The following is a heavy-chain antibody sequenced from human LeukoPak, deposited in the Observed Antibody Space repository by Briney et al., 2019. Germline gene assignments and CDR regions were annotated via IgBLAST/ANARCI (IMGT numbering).Heavy chain of an antibody. CDR1: GYTFTGYY. CDR2: INPNSGGT. J-gene: IGHJ3*02. V-gene: IGHV1-2*02. CDR3: ARVCYDSSGYGPLHAFDI. D-gene: IGHD3-22*01. Sequence: ASVKVSCKASGYTFTGYYMHWVRQAPGQGLEWMGWINPNSGGTNYAQTFQGRVTMTRDTSISTAYMELSRLRSDDTAVYYCARVCYDSSGYGPLHAFDIWGQGTMVTVSS.